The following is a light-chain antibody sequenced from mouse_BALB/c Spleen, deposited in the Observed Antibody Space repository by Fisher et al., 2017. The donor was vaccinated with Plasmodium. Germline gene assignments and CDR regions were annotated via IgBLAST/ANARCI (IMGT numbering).Light chain of an antibody. CDR3: QQSNSWPLT. Sequence: DIVITQSPATLSVTPGDSVSLSCGASQSTSNNLHWYQQKSHASPRLLIKYASQSISGIPSRFSGSGSGTDFTLSINSVETEDFGMYFCQQSNSWPLTFGAGTKLELK. J-gene: IGKJ5*01. V-gene: IGKV5-43*01. CDR2: YAS. CDR1: QSTSNN.